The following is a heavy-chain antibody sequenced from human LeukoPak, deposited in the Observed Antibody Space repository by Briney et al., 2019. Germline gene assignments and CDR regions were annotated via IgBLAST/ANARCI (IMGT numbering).Heavy chain of an antibody. CDR1: GFTFSIYG. CDR3: AKDKDCSSTSCYYLLYYFDH. V-gene: IGHV3-30*02. Sequence: GGSLRLSCAPSGFTFSIYGMHWVRQAPGKGLEWVAFIRYDGSNKYYADSVKGRFTISRDNSKNTLYLQMNRLRAEDTAVYYCAKDKDCSSTSCYYLLYYFDHWGQGTLVTVS. D-gene: IGHD2-2*01. J-gene: IGHJ4*02. CDR2: IRYDGSNK.